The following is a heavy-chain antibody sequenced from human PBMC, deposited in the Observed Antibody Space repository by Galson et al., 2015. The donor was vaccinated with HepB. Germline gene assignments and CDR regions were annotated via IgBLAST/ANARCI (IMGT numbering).Heavy chain of an antibody. CDR1: GGSIKSSNYY. CDR2: IYYSGRT. Sequence: ETPSLTCTVSGGSIKSSNYYWAWVRQPPGKGLEWIGSIYYSGRTLFNPSLKSRLTISVDPSESQFALKVRSVTAADTATYYCARQPYIRGWPYWYFDVWGRGTLATVSS. D-gene: IGHD6-19*01. J-gene: IGHJ2*01. V-gene: IGHV4-39*01. CDR3: ARQPYIRGWPYWYFDV.